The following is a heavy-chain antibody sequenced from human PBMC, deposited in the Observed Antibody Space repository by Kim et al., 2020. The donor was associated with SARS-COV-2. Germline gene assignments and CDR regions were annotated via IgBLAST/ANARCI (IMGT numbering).Heavy chain of an antibody. J-gene: IGHJ4*02. Sequence: YAQKLQGRVTMTTDTSTSTAYMELRSLRSDDTAVYYCARLHRMATYYCDYWGQGTLVTVSS. CDR3: ARLHRMATYYCDY. V-gene: IGHV1-18*01. D-gene: IGHD2-8*01.